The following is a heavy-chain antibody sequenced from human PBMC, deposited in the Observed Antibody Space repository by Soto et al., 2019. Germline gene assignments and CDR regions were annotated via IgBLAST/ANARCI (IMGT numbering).Heavy chain of an antibody. D-gene: IGHD3-9*01. CDR2: INAGNGNT. CDR3: ASDPDYDILTGYSGMDV. CDR1: GYTFTSYA. J-gene: IGHJ6*02. Sequence: GASVKVSCKASGYTFTSYAMHWVRQAPGQRLEWMGWINAGNGNTKYSQKFQGRVTITRDTSASTAYMELSSLRSEDTAVYYCASDPDYDILTGYSGMDVWGQGTTVTVSS. V-gene: IGHV1-3*01.